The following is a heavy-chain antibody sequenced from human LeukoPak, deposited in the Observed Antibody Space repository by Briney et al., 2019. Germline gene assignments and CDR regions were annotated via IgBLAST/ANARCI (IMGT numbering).Heavy chain of an antibody. CDR2: FDPEDGET. V-gene: IGHV1-24*01. CDR3: ATGLIAVASTLTPRRVGIYYYYGMDV. CDR1: EYTLTELS. D-gene: IGHD6-19*01. Sequence: GASVKVSCKVSEYTLTELSMHWVRQAPGKGLEWMGGFDPEDGETIYAQKFQGRVTMTEDTSTDTAYMELSSLRSEDTAVYYCATGLIAVASTLTPRRVGIYYYYGMDVWGQGTTVTVSS. J-gene: IGHJ6*02.